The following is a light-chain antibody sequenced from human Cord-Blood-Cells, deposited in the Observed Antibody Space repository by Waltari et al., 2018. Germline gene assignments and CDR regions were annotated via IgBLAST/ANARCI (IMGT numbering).Light chain of an antibody. Sequence: DIQMTQSPSSLSASVGDRVTITCHASQDISNYLNWYQQKPGKAPKFLIYDASNLETGVPSRFSGSGSGTDFTFTISSLQPEDIATYYCQQYDNLPLTFGGGTKVEIK. CDR2: DAS. CDR1: QDISNY. CDR3: QQYDNLPLT. J-gene: IGKJ4*01. V-gene: IGKV1-33*01.